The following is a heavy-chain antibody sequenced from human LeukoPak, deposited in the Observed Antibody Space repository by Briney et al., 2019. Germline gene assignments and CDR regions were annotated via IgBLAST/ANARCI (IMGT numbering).Heavy chain of an antibody. CDR3: ARLTYYDFWSGYSRAGSYYFDY. CDR1: GYTFTSYG. J-gene: IGHJ4*02. Sequence: ASVKVSCKASGYTFTSYGISWVRQAPGQGLEWMGWISAYNGNTNYAQKLQGRVTVTTDTSTSTAYMELRSLRSDDTAVYYCARLTYYDFWSGYSRAGSYYFDYWGQGTLVTVSS. D-gene: IGHD3-3*01. CDR2: ISAYNGNT. V-gene: IGHV1-18*01.